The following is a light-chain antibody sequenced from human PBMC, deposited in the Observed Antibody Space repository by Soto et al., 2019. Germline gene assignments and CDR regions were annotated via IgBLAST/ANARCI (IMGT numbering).Light chain of an antibody. CDR2: GAS. Sequence: EIVLTQSPGTLSFSPGERATLSCRASQSVSSSYLAWYQQKHGQAPRLLIYGASSRTTGIPDRFSGSGSGTDFTLTISRLEPEDFAVYYCQQYGSSPPYTFGQGTKLEIK. V-gene: IGKV3-20*01. CDR3: QQYGSSPPYT. CDR1: QSVSSSY. J-gene: IGKJ2*01.